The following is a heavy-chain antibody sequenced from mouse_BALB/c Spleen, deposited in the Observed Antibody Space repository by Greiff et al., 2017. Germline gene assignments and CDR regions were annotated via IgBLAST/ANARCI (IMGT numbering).Heavy chain of an antibody. CDR1: GFTFTDYY. CDR2: IRNKANGYTT. Sequence: EVMLVESGGCLVQPGGSLRLSCATSGFTFTDYYMSWVRQPPGKALEWLGFIRNKANGYTTEYSASVKGRFTISRDNSQSILYLQMNTLRAEDSATYYCARETVYAMDYWGQGTSVTVSS. D-gene: IGHD4-1*01. CDR3: ARETVYAMDY. V-gene: IGHV7-3*02. J-gene: IGHJ4*01.